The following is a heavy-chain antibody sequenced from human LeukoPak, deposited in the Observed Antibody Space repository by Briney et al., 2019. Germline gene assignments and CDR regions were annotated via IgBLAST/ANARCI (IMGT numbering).Heavy chain of an antibody. CDR2: ISAYNGNT. J-gene: IGHJ3*02. Sequence: ASVKVSCKASGYTFTSYGISWVRQAPGQGLEWMGWISAYNGNTNYAQKLQGRVTMTTDTSTSTAYMELRSLRSDDTAVYYCAKDRSSGWYDAFDIWGQGTLVTVSS. D-gene: IGHD6-19*01. CDR3: AKDRSSGWYDAFDI. V-gene: IGHV1-18*01. CDR1: GYTFTSYG.